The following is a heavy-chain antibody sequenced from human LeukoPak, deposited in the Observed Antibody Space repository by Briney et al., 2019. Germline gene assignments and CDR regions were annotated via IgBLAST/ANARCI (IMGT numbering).Heavy chain of an antibody. CDR1: GGTYSSYG. CDR2: IIPIFGTA. J-gene: IGHJ4*02. V-gene: IGHV1-69*13. Sequence: ASVKVSCKASGGTYSSYGISWVRQAPGQGLEWMGGIIPIFGTANYAQKFQGRVTITADESTSTACIELSSLRSEDTAVYYCAREHSSSWDYYFDYWGQGALVTVSS. CDR3: AREHSSSWDYYFDY. D-gene: IGHD6-13*01.